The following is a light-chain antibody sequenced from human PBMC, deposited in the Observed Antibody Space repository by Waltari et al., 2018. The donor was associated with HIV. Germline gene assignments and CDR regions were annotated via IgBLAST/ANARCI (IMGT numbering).Light chain of an antibody. Sequence: DTQMTQSPSSLSASVGDRVTISCRASQGISNYLAWYQQKPGKPPKLLIYAASTLQLGVASRFNGSGTGTDFTLTISSMRPEDFATYYCQKYSNAPFSFGPGTTVDIK. CDR3: QKYSNAPFS. CDR1: QGISNY. CDR2: AAS. J-gene: IGKJ3*01. V-gene: IGKV1-27*01.